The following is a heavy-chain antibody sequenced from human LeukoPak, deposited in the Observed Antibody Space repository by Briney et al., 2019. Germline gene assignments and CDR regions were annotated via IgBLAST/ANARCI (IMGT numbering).Heavy chain of an antibody. CDR2: INAGNGNT. CDR1: GYTFTSYA. D-gene: IGHD2-21*02. J-gene: IGHJ4*02. Sequence: ASVKVSCKASGYTFTSYAMHWVRQAPGQRLEWMGWINAGNGNTKYSQKFQGRVTMTTDTSTSTAYMELRSLRSDDTAVYYCARDSHPYCGGDCPSHYWGQGTLVTVSS. CDR3: ARDSHPYCGGDCPSHY. V-gene: IGHV1-3*01.